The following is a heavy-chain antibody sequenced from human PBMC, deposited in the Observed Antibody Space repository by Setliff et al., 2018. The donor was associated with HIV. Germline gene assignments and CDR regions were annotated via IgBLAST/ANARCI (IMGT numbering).Heavy chain of an antibody. Sequence: ASVKVSCKASGYSFTDYYIHWVRQAPGQGLEWMGWINPKSDGTNYAQKFQGWITMTRDTSISTAYMELSRLRSDDTAVYYCARGMDYYDTSCYYQYYFDYWGQGTQVTVSS. CDR2: INPKSDGT. D-gene: IGHD3-22*01. V-gene: IGHV1-2*04. J-gene: IGHJ4*02. CDR3: ARGMDYYDTSCYYQYYFDY. CDR1: GYSFTDYY.